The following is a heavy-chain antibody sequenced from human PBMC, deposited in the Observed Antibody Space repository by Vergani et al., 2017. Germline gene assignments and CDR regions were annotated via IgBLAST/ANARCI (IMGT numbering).Heavy chain of an antibody. Sequence: EVQLVESGGGLVQPGGSLRLSCAASGFTFSSYSMNWVRQAPGKGLEWVSYISSSSSTIYYADSVKGRFTISRDNAKNSLYLQMNSLRAEDTAVYYCASRYCSSXSCYKRSDYYYMDVWGKGTTVTVSS. D-gene: IGHD2-2*02. V-gene: IGHV3-48*01. CDR1: GFTFSSYS. CDR2: ISSSSSTI. J-gene: IGHJ6*03. CDR3: ASRYCSSXSCYKRSDYYYMDV.